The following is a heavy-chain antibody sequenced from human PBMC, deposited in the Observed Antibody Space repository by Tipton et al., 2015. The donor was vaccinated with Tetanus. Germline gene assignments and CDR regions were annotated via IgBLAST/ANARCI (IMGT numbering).Heavy chain of an antibody. CDR3: ATGAGNSVDPFDY. V-gene: IGHV4-59*01. J-gene: IGHJ4*02. CDR2: IYYSGST. D-gene: IGHD4-23*01. CDR1: GGSISSYY. Sequence: TLSLTCTVSGGSISSYYWSWIRQPPGKGLEWIGYIYYSGSTNYNPSLKSRVTISVDTSKNQFSLKLSSVTAADTAVYYCATGAGNSVDPFDYWGQGTLVTVSS.